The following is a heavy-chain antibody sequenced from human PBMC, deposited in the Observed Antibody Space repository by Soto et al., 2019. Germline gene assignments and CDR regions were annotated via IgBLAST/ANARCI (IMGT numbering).Heavy chain of an antibody. CDR2: IRSKANDYAT. J-gene: IGHJ4*02. CDR1: GFTFSGSA. V-gene: IGHV3-73*02. Sequence: EVQLVESGGGLVQPGGSLKVSCAASGFTFSGSAMHWVRQASGKGLEWVGRIRSKANDYATAYAVSVKGRFTISRDDSRNTAYLQMNSLKTEDTAVYYCARGVYDFWSGHPQGPDDRGQGTVVTVSS. D-gene: IGHD3-3*01. CDR3: ARGVYDFWSGHPQGPDD.